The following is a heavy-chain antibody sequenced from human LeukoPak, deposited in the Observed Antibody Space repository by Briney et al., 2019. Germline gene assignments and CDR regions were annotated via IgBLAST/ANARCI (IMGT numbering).Heavy chain of an antibody. J-gene: IGHJ4*02. D-gene: IGHD4-17*01. Sequence: SETLSLTCAVSGGSISSSNWWSWVRQPPGKGLEWIGEIYHSGSTNYNPSLKSRVTISVDKSKNQFSLKLSSVTAADTAVYYCARDQDGDYGVFDYWGQGTLVTVSS. CDR3: ARDQDGDYGVFDY. CDR1: GGSISSSNW. CDR2: IYHSGST. V-gene: IGHV4-4*02.